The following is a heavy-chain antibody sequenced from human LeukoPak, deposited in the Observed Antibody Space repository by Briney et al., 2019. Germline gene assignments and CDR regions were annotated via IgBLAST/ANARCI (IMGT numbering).Heavy chain of an antibody. J-gene: IGHJ4*02. CDR1: GFTFSGSA. V-gene: IGHV3-73*01. Sequence: PGGSLRLSCAASGFTFSGSAMHWVRQASGKGLEWVGRIRSKANSYATAYAASVKGRFTISRDDSKNTAYLQMNSLKAEDTAVYYCTRAAVDIVATIEGIFDYWGQGTLVTVSS. CDR2: IRSKANSYAT. D-gene: IGHD5-12*01. CDR3: TRAAVDIVATIEGIFDY.